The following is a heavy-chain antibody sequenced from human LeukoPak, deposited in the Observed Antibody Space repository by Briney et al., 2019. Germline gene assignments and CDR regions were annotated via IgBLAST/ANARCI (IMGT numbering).Heavy chain of an antibody. D-gene: IGHD3-10*01. CDR1: GFTFSSYD. J-gene: IGHJ4*02. V-gene: IGHV3-30-3*01. Sequence: GGSLRLSCAASGFTFSSYDMHWVRQAPGKGLEWVAAISYDGSNKYYADSVKGRFTISRDNSKNTLYLQMNSLRAEDTAVYYCAKDEYYYGSGSYPDYWGQGTLVTVSS. CDR2: ISYDGSNK. CDR3: AKDEYYYGSGSYPDY.